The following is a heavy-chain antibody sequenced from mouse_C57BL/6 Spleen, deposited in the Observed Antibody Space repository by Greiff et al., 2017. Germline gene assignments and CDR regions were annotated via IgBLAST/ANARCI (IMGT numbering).Heavy chain of an antibody. V-gene: IGHV1-64*01. CDR2: IHPNSGST. Sequence: QVQLQQPGAELVKPGASVKLSCKASGYTFTSYWMHWVKQRTGQGLEWIGMIHPNSGSTNYNEKFKSKATLTVDKSSSTAYMQLRSLTSEDSAVYYCASSTMGWYFDVWGTGTTVTVSS. D-gene: IGHD2-1*01. CDR1: GYTFTSYW. J-gene: IGHJ1*03. CDR3: ASSTMGWYFDV.